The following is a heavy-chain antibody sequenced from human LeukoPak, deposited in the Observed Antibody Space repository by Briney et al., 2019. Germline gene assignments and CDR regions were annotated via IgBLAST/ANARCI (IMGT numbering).Heavy chain of an antibody. Sequence: ASVKVSCKASGYTFTGYYMHWVRQAPGQGLEWMGWINPNSGGTNYAQKFQGRVTMTRDTSISTAYMELRSLRSDDPAVYYCARANFHSSGYYYWFDYWGQGTLVTVSS. V-gene: IGHV1-2*02. D-gene: IGHD3-22*01. CDR2: INPNSGGT. J-gene: IGHJ4*02. CDR1: GYTFTGYY. CDR3: ARANFHSSGYYYWFDY.